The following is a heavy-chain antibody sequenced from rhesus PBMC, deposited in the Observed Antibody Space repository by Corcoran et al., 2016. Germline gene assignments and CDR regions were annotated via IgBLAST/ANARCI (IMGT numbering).Heavy chain of an antibody. CDR1: GGSITSGYYY. Sequence: QVQLQESGPGLVKPSETLSLTCAVSGGSITSGYYYWSWIRQPPGKGLKWIGYITYSGSTSYNPSLQSRVTISRDTSKNQFSLKLSSVTAADTAVYYCAREIGSSYKNWYFDLWGPGTPITISS. CDR2: ITYSGST. J-gene: IGHJ2*01. CDR3: AREIGSSYKNWYFDL. D-gene: IGHD4-29*01. V-gene: IGHV4-122*02.